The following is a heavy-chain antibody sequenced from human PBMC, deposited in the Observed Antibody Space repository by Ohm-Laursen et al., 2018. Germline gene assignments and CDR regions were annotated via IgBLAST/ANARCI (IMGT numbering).Heavy chain of an antibody. D-gene: IGHD2-2*01. Sequence: TLSLTCDVSGLSISNSNWWGWIRQPPGKGLEWIGYIYYSGSTNYNPSLKSRVTISVDTSKNQFSLKLSSVTAADTAVYYCARTYAYEDAFDIWGQGTMVTVSS. J-gene: IGHJ3*02. V-gene: IGHV4-28*01. CDR3: ARTYAYEDAFDI. CDR2: IYYSGST. CDR1: GLSISNSNW.